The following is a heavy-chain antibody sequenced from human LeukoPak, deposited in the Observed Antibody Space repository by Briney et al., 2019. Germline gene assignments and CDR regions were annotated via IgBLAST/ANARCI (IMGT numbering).Heavy chain of an antibody. CDR3: ARVRGWDIVVVPAAHPYYYYGMDV. J-gene: IGHJ6*04. V-gene: IGHV1-18*04. D-gene: IGHD2-2*01. CDR2: ISAYNGNT. Sequence: ASGKVSYKPSGYTFTSYGMSWWRQAPGQGLECRGWISAYNGNTNYAQKLQGRVTMTTDTSTSTAYMELRSLRSDDTAVYYCARVRGWDIVVVPAAHPYYYYGMDVWGKGTTVTVSS. CDR1: GYTFTSYG.